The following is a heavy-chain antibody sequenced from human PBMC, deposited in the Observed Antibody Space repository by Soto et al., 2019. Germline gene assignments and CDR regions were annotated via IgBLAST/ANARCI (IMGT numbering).Heavy chain of an antibody. J-gene: IGHJ5*02. CDR3: ASLVVTAHNWFDP. CDR1: GGSISSGDYY. CDR2: IYYSGST. V-gene: IGHV4-30-4*01. D-gene: IGHD2-21*02. Sequence: PXXTLSLPFTVSGGSISSGDYYWSSIRQPPGKGLEWIGYIYYSGSTYYNPSLKSRVTISVDTSKNQFSLKLSSVNAADTAVYYCASLVVTAHNWFDPWGQGTLVTVSS.